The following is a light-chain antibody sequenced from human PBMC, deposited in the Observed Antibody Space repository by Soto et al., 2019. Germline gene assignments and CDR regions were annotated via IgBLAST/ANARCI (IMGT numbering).Light chain of an antibody. CDR3: QQYNNWPPSVTYT. J-gene: IGKJ2*01. Sequence: EIVMTQSPANLSVSPGERATLSCRASQSVGSNLAWYQQKPGQAPRLLIYGASTRATGIPARFSGSGSGTEFTLTISSLQSEDFALYYCQQYNNWPPSVTYTFGQGTKVDIK. V-gene: IGKV3-15*01. CDR2: GAS. CDR1: QSVGSN.